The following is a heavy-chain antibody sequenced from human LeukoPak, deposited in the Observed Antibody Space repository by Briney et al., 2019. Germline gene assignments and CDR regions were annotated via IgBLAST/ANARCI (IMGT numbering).Heavy chain of an antibody. CDR1: GFAFDDYT. D-gene: IGHD2-8*01. J-gene: IGHJ2*01. Sequence: GGSLRLSCAASGFAFDDYTMHWVRQAPGKGLEWVSLISWDGGTTYYADSMKGRFTISRDNSKNSLYLQMNSLRAEDTALYYCAKGPGRYCSKGVCSSDWYFDLWGRGTLVTVSS. V-gene: IGHV3-43*01. CDR3: AKGPGRYCSKGVCSSDWYFDL. CDR2: ISWDGGTT.